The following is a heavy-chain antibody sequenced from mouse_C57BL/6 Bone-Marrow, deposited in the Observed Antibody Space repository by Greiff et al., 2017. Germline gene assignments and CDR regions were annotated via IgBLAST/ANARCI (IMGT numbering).Heavy chain of an antibody. CDR1: GYTFTDYY. J-gene: IGHJ4*01. Sequence: VQLQQSGPELVKPGASVKISCKASGYTFTDYYMNWVKQSHGKSLEWIGDINPNNGGTSYNQKFKGKATLTVDTSSSTAYMELRSLTSEDSAVYYCARGAGTKWVLDYWGQGTSVTVSS. CDR2: INPNNGGT. V-gene: IGHV1-26*01. D-gene: IGHD3-3*01. CDR3: ARGAGTKWVLDY.